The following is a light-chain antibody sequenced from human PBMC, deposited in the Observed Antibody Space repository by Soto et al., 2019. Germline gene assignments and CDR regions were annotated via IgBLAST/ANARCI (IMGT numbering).Light chain of an antibody. CDR2: SAS. CDR3: QQYNNWPPIT. J-gene: IGKJ5*01. V-gene: IGKV3-15*01. Sequence: VMAQSPATLSVSPGETATISCRASQGVSSKVAWYQQKPGQGPRLLIHSASTRATGIPARFSGSGSGADFTLTISSLQSEDFAVYYCQQYNNWPPITFGQGTRLEIK. CDR1: QGVSSK.